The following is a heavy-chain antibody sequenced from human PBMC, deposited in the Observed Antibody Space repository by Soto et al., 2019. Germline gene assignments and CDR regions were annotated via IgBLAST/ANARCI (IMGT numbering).Heavy chain of an antibody. V-gene: IGHV3-13*05. D-gene: IGHD1-26*01. CDR3: ARAYLGRLPRRADYYYAMDV. Sequence: GGSLRLSCAASGFSFRDYGMHWVRQRTGKGLEWVSGLGAADDPYYIASVKGRFSVSRDNAQNSLYLQMNNLRVDDTAVYFCARAYLGRLPRRADYYYAMDVWGRGTTVTV. CDR2: LGAADDP. J-gene: IGHJ6*02. CDR1: GFSFRDYG.